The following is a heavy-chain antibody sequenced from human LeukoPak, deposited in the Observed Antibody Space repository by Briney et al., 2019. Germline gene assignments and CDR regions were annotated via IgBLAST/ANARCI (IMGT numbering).Heavy chain of an antibody. D-gene: IGHD2-21*01. J-gene: IGHJ4*02. V-gene: IGHV3-23*01. CDR3: AKVGYVVVIAKSQCYFDY. CDR2: ISGSGGST. Sequence: PGGSLRLSCAASGFTFSTYAMSWVRLAPGKGLEWVSGISGSGGSTYYADSVKGRFTSSRDNSNNTLYVQMNSLRVEDTAVYYCAKVGYVVVIAKSQCYFDYWGQGTLVTVSS. CDR1: GFTFSTYA.